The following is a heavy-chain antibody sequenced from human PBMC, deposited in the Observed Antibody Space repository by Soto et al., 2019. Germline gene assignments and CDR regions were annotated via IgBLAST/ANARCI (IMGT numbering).Heavy chain of an antibody. CDR1: GFTFSSYG. CDR2: IWYDGSNK. V-gene: IGHV3-30*02. D-gene: IGHD3-10*01. J-gene: IGHJ4*02. CDR3: AKGLEILLLFREPYFDY. Sequence: GGSLTLSCAASGFTFSSYGMHWVRQAPGKGLEWVAVIWYDGSNKYYADSVKGRFTISRDNSKNTLYLQMNSLRAEDTAVYYCAKGLEILLLFREPYFDYWGQGILV.